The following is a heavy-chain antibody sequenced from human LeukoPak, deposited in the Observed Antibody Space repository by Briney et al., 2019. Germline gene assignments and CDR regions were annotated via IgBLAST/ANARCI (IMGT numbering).Heavy chain of an antibody. J-gene: IGHJ4*02. D-gene: IGHD3-22*01. Sequence: GGSLRLSCAASGVTFSSYSMNWVRQAPGKGLEWVSSISSSSSYIYYADSVKGRFTISRDNAKNSLYLQMNSLRAEDTAVYYCARDDSSGYFDYWGQGTLVTVSS. CDR1: GVTFSSYS. V-gene: IGHV3-21*01. CDR2: ISSSSSYI. CDR3: ARDDSSGYFDY.